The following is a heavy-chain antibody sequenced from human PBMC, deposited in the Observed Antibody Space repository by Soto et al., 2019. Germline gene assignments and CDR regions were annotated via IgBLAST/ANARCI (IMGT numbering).Heavy chain of an antibody. V-gene: IGHV1-8*01. CDR1: GCTFTSYY. D-gene: IGHD6-13*01. CDR2: MNPNSGNT. Sequence: ASVQVSFKASGCTFTSYYINWVRQATGQGLEWMGWMNPNSGNTGYAQKFQGRVTMTRNTSISTAYMELSSLRSEDTAVYYCARDPAAGTGWFDPWGQGTLVTVSS. CDR3: ARDPAAGTGWFDP. J-gene: IGHJ5*02.